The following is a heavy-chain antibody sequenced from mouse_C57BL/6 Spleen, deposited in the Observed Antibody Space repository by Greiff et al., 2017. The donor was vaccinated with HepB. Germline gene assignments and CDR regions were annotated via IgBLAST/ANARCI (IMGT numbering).Heavy chain of an antibody. CDR3: ARRHYYGSSGYFDV. Sequence: QVQLKESGPELVKPGASVKISCKASGYAFSSSWMNWVKQRPGKGLEWIGRIYPGDGDTNYNGKFKGKATLTADKSSSTAYMQLSSLTSEDSAVYFCARRHYYGSSGYFDVWGTGTTVTVSS. V-gene: IGHV1-82*01. J-gene: IGHJ1*03. D-gene: IGHD1-1*01. CDR2: IYPGDGDT. CDR1: GYAFSSSW.